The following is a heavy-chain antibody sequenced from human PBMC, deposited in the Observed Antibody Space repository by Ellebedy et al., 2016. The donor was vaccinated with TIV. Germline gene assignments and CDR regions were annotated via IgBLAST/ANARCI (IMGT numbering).Heavy chain of an antibody. J-gene: IGHJ6*03. V-gene: IGHV3-74*01. CDR2: INSDGSST. D-gene: IGHD5-12*01. CDR3: ALSGGHDSKDIYYYYMDV. Sequence: GGSLRLSXAASGFTFSSYWMHWVRQAPGKGLVWVSRINSDGSSTSYADSVKGRFIISRDNAKNTLYLQMNSLRAEDTAVYYCALSGGHDSKDIYYYYMDVWGIGTTVTVSS. CDR1: GFTFSSYW.